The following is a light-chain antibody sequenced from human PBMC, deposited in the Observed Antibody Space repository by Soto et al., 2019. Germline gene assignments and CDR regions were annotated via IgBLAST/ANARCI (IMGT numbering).Light chain of an antibody. J-gene: IGKJ1*01. CDR2: DAS. CDR3: QQRSNWPRTWT. V-gene: IGKV3-11*01. Sequence: EIVLTQSPATLSLSPGERATLSCRASQSVSSYLAWYQQKPGQAPRLLIYDASNRATGIQARFSGSGSGTDFTLTISSLEPEDFAVYYCQQRSNWPRTWTFGQGTKVEIK. CDR1: QSVSSY.